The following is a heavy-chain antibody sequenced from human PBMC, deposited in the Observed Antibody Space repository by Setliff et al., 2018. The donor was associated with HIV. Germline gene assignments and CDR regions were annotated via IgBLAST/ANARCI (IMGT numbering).Heavy chain of an antibody. D-gene: IGHD3-16*01. V-gene: IGHV1-2*02. CDR3: TRGGDLARVVGFRGFDP. J-gene: IGHJ5*02. CDR2: IDPNNGDS. CDR1: GYTFTAYY. Sequence: ASVKVSCKTSGYTFTAYYMHWVRQAPGQGLEWMGWIDPNNGDSDSAQKVQGRFTLTRDTSISTAYMELRSLTSDDTALYYCTRGGDLARVVGFRGFDPWGQGTQVTVSS.